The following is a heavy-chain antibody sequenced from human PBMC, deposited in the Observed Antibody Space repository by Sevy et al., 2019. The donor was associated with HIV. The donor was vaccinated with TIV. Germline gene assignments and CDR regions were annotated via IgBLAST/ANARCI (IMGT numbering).Heavy chain of an antibody. CDR2: INPDSGGP. Sequence: ASVKVSCKASGYTXTGYYMHWVRQAPGQGLQWMGWINPDSGGPNYAPKFQGRVTLTRDTSISTAYMELSRLKSDDTAVYYCVRDDRDGXFEXXXXGTLVTVSS. V-gene: IGHV1-2*02. CDR1: GYTXTGYY. CDR3: VRDDRDGXFEX. J-gene: IGHJ4*02.